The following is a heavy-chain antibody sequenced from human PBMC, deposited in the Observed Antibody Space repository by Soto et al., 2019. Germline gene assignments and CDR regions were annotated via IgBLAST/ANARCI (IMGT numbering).Heavy chain of an antibody. V-gene: IGHV1-18*01. D-gene: IGHD3-3*01. J-gene: IGHJ4*02. CDR3: ARDLISRGRFLEWLSHDDFDY. CDR2: ISAYNGNT. CDR1: GYTFTSYG. Sequence: QVQLVQSGAEVKKPGASVKVSCKASGYTFTSYGISWVRQAPGQGLEWMGWISAYNGNTNYAQKLQGRVTMTTDTSTSTAYMELRSLRSDDTAVYYCARDLISRGRFLEWLSHDDFDYWGQGTLVTVSS.